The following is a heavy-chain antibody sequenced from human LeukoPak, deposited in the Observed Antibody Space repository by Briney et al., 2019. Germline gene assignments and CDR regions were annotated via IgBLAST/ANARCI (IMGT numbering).Heavy chain of an antibody. CDR2: IYPADSYT. Sequence: GESLKISCEASGYYFTNYWIGWVRQRPGKGLEWMGIIYPADSYTKYSPSFEGHFTISGDKSISTAYLQWSSLKASDTAMYYCARDSVVTAGGAFDIWGQGTMVSVSS. J-gene: IGHJ3*02. D-gene: IGHD2-21*02. V-gene: IGHV5-51*01. CDR1: GYYFTNYW. CDR3: ARDSVVTAGGAFDI.